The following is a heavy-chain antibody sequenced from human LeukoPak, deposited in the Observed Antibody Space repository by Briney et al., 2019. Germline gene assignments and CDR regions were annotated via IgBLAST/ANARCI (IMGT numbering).Heavy chain of an antibody. CDR2: IIPIFGTA. V-gene: IGHV1-69*13. Sequence: ASVTVSCKASGGTFSSYAISWVRQAPGQGLEWMGGIIPIFGTANYAQKFQGRVTITADESTSTAYMELSSLRSEDTAVYYCATNPTVTSYYYYMDVWGKGTTVTISS. CDR1: GGTFSSYA. J-gene: IGHJ6*03. D-gene: IGHD4-17*01. CDR3: ATNPTVTSYYYYMDV.